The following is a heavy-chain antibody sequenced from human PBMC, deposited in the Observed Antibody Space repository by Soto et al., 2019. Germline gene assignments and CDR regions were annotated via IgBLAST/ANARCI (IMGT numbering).Heavy chain of an antibody. Sequence: SVKVSCKASGFTFTSSAVQWVRQARGQRLEWIGWIVVGSGNTNYAQKFQERVTITRDMSTSTAYMELSSLRSEDTAVYYCAADGEWELDYYYDMDVWGQGITVTVS. CDR2: IVVGSGNT. V-gene: IGHV1-58*01. CDR3: AADGEWELDYYYDMDV. J-gene: IGHJ6*02. CDR1: GFTFTSSA. D-gene: IGHD1-26*01.